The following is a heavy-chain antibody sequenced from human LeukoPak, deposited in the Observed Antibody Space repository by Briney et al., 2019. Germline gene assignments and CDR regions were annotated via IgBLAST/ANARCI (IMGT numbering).Heavy chain of an antibody. CDR2: INWNGGST. D-gene: IGHD6-19*01. V-gene: IGHV3-20*04. CDR1: GFTFEGHG. J-gene: IGHJ4*02. Sequence: GGSLRLSCAASGFTFEGHGMSWVRQVPGKGLEWVSGINWNGGSTGYADSVKGRFTISRDNAKNSLYLQMNSLRAEDTALYYCAAGDRNGWYFDYWGQGTLVTVSS. CDR3: AAGDRNGWYFDY.